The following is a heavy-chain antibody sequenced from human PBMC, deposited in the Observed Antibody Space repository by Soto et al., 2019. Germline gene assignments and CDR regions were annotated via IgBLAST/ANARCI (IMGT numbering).Heavy chain of an antibody. CDR2: IIPILGIA. V-gene: IGHV1-69*08. CDR1: GGTFSSYT. Sequence: QVQLVQSGAEVKKPGSSVKVSCKASGGTFSSYTISWVRQAPGQGLEWMGRIIPILGIANYAQKFQGRVTTTADKATSTADMELSSLRSEDTAVYYCARDEGIASYRGMDVWGQGTTVTVSS. J-gene: IGHJ6*02. D-gene: IGHD5-12*01. CDR3: ARDEGIASYRGMDV.